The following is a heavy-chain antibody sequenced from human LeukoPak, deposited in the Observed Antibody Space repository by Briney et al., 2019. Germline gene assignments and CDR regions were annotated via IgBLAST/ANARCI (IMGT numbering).Heavy chain of an antibody. CDR1: GFTFSSYG. CDR2: ISYDGSNK. V-gene: IGHV3-30*03. Sequence: GGSLRLSCAASGFTFSSYGMHWVRQAPGKGLEWVAVISYDGSNKYYADSVKGRFTISRDNSKNTLYLQMNSLRAEDTAVYYCASAPVPSWDYYDSSGYFYYFDYWGQGTLVTVSS. J-gene: IGHJ4*02. CDR3: ASAPVPSWDYYDSSGYFYYFDY. D-gene: IGHD3-22*01.